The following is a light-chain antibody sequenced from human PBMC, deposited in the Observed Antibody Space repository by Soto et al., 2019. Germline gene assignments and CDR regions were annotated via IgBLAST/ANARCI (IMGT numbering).Light chain of an antibody. CDR3: QQYNSYWT. CDR1: QSISSW. CDR2: KAS. Sequence: DIQMTQSPSTLSASVGDRVTITCRASQSISSWLARYQQKPGKAPKLLIYKASSLESGVPSRFSGSGSGTEFTLTISSLQTDDFATYCCQQYNSYWTFGQGTKVEIK. V-gene: IGKV1-5*03. J-gene: IGKJ1*01.